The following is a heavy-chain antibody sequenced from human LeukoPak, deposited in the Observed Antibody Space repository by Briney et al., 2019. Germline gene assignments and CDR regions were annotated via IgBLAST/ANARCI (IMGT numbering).Heavy chain of an antibody. J-gene: IGHJ4*02. CDR2: IYYSGST. D-gene: IGHD4-23*01. CDR1: GGSISSYY. Sequence: PSETLSLTCTVSGGSISSYYWSWIRQPPGKGLEWIGYIYYSGSTNYNPSPKSRVTISVDTSKNQFSLKLSSVTAADTAVYYCASSDYGGKFDYWGQGTLVTVSS. V-gene: IGHV4-59*08. CDR3: ASSDYGGKFDY.